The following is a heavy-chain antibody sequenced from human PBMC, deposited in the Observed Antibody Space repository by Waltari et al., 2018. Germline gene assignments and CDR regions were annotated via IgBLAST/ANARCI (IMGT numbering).Heavy chain of an antibody. CDR2: IYTSGST. CDR3: ARGDGDYGDYYYLDY. CDR1: GGSISSGSYY. D-gene: IGHD4-17*01. V-gene: IGHV4-61*02. J-gene: IGHJ4*02. Sequence: QVQLQESGPGLVKPSQTLSLTCTVSGGSISSGSYYWSWIRQPAGKGLEWIGRIYTSGSTNYNPSLKSRFTISVDTAKNQFSLKLSPVTAADTAVYYCARGDGDYGDYYYLDYWGQGTLVTVSS.